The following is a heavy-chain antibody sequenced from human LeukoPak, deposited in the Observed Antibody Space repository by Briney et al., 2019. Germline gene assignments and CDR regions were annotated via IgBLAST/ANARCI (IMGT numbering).Heavy chain of an antibody. D-gene: IGHD6-6*01. CDR1: GDSVSSNSAA. CDR3: ARGETFLRGVAARTYYYYMDV. Sequence: SQTLSLTCALSGDSVSSNSAAWNWIRQSPSRGLEWLGRTYYRSKWYNDYAVSVKSRITINPDTSENQFSLQLNSVTPEDTAVYYCARGETFLRGVAARTYYYYMDVWGKGTTVTVSS. V-gene: IGHV6-1*01. J-gene: IGHJ6*03. CDR2: TYYRSKWYN.